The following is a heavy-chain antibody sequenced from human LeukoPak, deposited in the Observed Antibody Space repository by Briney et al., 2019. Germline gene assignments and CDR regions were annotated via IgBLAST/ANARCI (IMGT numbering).Heavy chain of an antibody. CDR1: GFTFSSYG. Sequence: GGSLRLSCAASGFTFSSYGMHWVRQAPGKGLEWVAVIWYDGSNKYYADSVKGRFTISRDNSKNTLYLQMNSLRAEDTAVYYCAKQIQLWLDAFDIWGQGTMVTVSS. V-gene: IGHV3-30*02. CDR3: AKQIQLWLDAFDI. CDR2: IWYDGSNK. J-gene: IGHJ3*02. D-gene: IGHD5-18*01.